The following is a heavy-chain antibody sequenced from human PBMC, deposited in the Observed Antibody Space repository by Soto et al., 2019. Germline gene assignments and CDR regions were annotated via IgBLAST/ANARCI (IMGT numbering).Heavy chain of an antibody. V-gene: IGHV3-23*01. CDR2: ISGSGGST. D-gene: IGHD3-10*01. CDR3: AKAWWFGELLKGIDY. J-gene: IGHJ4*02. CDR1: GFTFSSYA. Sequence: EVQLLESGGGLVQPGGSLRLSCAASGFTFSSYAMSWVRQAPGKGLEWVSAISGSGGSTYYADSVKGRFTISRDNSKNPLYLQKNSLRAEDTAVYYCAKAWWFGELLKGIDYWGQGTLVTVSS.